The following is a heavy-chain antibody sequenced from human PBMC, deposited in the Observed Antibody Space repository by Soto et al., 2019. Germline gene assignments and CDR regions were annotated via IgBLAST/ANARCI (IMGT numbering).Heavy chain of an antibody. V-gene: IGHV4-39*07. CDR2: FFICGST. D-gene: IGHD2-8*02. CDR1: GGSISSSTYY. CDR3: ARDKITGLFDY. Sequence: SETLSLTCTVSGGSISSSTYYWGWMRQPPVKGLDCIASFFICGSTNYNPSLKSRVTISLDTSKNQFSLKLTSLTAADTAVYYCARDKITGLFDYWGQGTLVTVSS. J-gene: IGHJ4*02.